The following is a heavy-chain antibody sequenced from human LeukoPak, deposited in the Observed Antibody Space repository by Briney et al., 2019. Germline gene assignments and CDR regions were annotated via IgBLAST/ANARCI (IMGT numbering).Heavy chain of an antibody. CDR2: ISAYNGNT. J-gene: IGHJ3*02. Sequence: GASVKVSCKASGYTFTSYYMHWVRQAPRQGLEWMGWISAYNGNTNYAQKLQGRVTMTTDTSTSTAYMELRSLRSDDTAVYYCAREVGGGNSANAFDIWGQGTMVTVSS. D-gene: IGHD4-23*01. CDR1: GYTFTSYY. V-gene: IGHV1-18*04. CDR3: AREVGGGNSANAFDI.